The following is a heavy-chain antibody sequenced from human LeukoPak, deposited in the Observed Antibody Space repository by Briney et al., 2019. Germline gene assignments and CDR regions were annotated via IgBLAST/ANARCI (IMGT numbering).Heavy chain of an antibody. J-gene: IGHJ4*02. Sequence: GGSLRLSCAASGFTFNTYWMSWVRQAPGKGLEWVSAISYNGASTDYADSVKGRFAISRDNSKNTLYLQMNSLRAEDTAVYYCARRTGGTKDYWGQGTQVTVSS. CDR1: GFTFNTYW. D-gene: IGHD7-27*01. CDR2: ISYNGAST. CDR3: ARRTGGTKDY. V-gene: IGHV3-23*01.